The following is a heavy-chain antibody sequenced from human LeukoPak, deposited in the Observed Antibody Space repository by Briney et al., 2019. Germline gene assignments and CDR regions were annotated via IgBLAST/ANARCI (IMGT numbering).Heavy chain of an antibody. Sequence: SETLSLTCAVYDRSFSGYYWSWIRQPPGKGLEWIGGINHSGSANYNASLKSRVTISVDTAKNQFSLKLRSVTAADTAVYYCARAGRGLRGPLDYGGQGTLATVPS. J-gene: IGHJ4*02. CDR3: ARAGRGLRGPLDY. CDR2: INHSGSA. V-gene: IGHV4-34*01. CDR1: DRSFSGYY. D-gene: IGHD3-10*01.